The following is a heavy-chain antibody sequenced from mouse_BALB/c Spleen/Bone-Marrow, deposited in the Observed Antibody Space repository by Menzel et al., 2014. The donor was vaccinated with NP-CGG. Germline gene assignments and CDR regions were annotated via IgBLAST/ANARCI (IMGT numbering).Heavy chain of an antibody. CDR1: GYSFXSYW. CDR3: TRWGVYDYDGGFAY. Sequence: EVQLQESGTVLARPGASVKMSCKASGYSFXSYWMHWVKQRPGQGLEWIGAIYPGNSDASYNQKVKGKAKLTAVTSASTAYMELISLTNEDSAVYYCTRWGVYDYDGGFAYWGQGTLVTVPA. CDR2: IYPGNSDA. J-gene: IGHJ3*01. V-gene: IGHV1-5*01. D-gene: IGHD2-4*01.